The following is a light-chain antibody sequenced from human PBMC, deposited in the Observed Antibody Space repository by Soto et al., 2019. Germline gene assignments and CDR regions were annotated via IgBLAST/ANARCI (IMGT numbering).Light chain of an antibody. V-gene: IGKV1-39*01. CDR2: TSG. J-gene: IGKJ2*01. CDR1: QRITTY. CDR3: QQTYNTPYT. Sequence: IHMTQSPSSLSASVGDRVTITCRASQRITTYLNWYQQKPGEAPKLLISTSGTLQRGVPSRFTGSGSVTDFTLTITGLQTADFATYFCQQTYNTPYTFGQGTKLVIK.